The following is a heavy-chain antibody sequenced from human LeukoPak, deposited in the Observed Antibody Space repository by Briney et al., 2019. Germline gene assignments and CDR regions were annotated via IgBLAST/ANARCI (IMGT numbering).Heavy chain of an antibody. Sequence: ASETLSLTCTVSGGSISSYYWSWIRQPPGKGLEWIGYIYTSGSTNYNPSLKSRVTISVATSKNQFSLKLSSVTAADTAVYYCASLRFYSSSWYEGYYFDYWGQGTLVTVSS. D-gene: IGHD6-13*01. J-gene: IGHJ4*02. CDR1: GGSISSYY. V-gene: IGHV4-4*09. CDR2: IYTSGST. CDR3: ASLRFYSSSWYEGYYFDY.